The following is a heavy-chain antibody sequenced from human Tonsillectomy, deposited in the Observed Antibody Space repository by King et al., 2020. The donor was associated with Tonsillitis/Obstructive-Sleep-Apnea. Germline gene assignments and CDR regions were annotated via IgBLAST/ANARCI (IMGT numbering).Heavy chain of an antibody. D-gene: IGHD5-24*01. Sequence: VQLQESGPGLVKPSETLSLTCSVSGGSVRSVHYFWNWIRQPPGKGLEWLGYIYDSVRTDYNPSLKSRVTLSMDKSKNLFSLKLTSMTAADTAIYYCARAGRRDGYNGIDYWGQGSLVTVSS. V-gene: IGHV4-61*03. CDR2: IYDSVRT. CDR3: ARAGRRDGYNGIDY. J-gene: IGHJ4*02. CDR1: GGSVRSVHYF.